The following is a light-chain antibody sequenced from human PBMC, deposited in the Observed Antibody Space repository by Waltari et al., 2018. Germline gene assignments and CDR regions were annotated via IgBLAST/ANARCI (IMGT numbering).Light chain of an antibody. V-gene: IGLV1-40*01. CDR3: QSYDSSRSGVV. Sequence: QSVLTQPPSVSGAPGQRVTISCTGSSSNIGAGYDVHWYQQLPGTAPKLLIYVNGNRPSGVPDRFSGSKSGTSASLAITGLQAEDEADYYCQSYDSSRSGVVFGGGTKLTVL. CDR1: SSNIGAGYD. CDR2: VNG. J-gene: IGLJ2*01.